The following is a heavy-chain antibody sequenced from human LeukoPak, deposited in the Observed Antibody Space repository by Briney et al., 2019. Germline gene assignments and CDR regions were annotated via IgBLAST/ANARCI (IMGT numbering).Heavy chain of an antibody. J-gene: IGHJ4*02. V-gene: IGHV1-69*13. Sequence: ASVKVSCTASGGTFSSYAISWVRQAPGQGLEWMGGIIPIFGTANYAQKFQGRVTITADESTSTAYMELSSLRSEDTAVYYCARDPETTVTTQSSFEDYWGQGTLVTVSS. D-gene: IGHD4-17*01. CDR2: IIPIFGTA. CDR3: ARDPETTVTTQSSFEDY. CDR1: GGTFSSYA.